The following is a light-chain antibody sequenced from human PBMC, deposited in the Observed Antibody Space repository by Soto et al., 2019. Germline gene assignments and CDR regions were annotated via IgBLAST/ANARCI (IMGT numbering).Light chain of an antibody. CDR1: QNVGGRF. J-gene: IGKJ5*01. CDR3: QLYGISPIA. CDR2: VAS. Sequence: EIVLTQSPGTLSLSPGERATLSCRASQNVGGRFLAWYQQKPGQAPRLLINVASTRATGIPDRFSGSGSGTDFTLTISRLEPDDVAVYYCQLYGISPIAFGQGTRLEIK. V-gene: IGKV3-20*01.